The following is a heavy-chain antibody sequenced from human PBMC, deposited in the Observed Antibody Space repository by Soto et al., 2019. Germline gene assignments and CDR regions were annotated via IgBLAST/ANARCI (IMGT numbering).Heavy chain of an antibody. Sequence: ASVKVSCKVSGGTDGTYSINWVRQAPGQGLEWMGAIIPILSTTNYAQRFQGRVTITADESTGTVYLELTSLKFEDTAVYYCASRAMAVTWFDPWGQGTLVTVSS. D-gene: IGHD6-19*01. V-gene: IGHV1-69*13. J-gene: IGHJ5*02. CDR1: GGTDGTYS. CDR2: IIPILSTT. CDR3: ASRAMAVTWFDP.